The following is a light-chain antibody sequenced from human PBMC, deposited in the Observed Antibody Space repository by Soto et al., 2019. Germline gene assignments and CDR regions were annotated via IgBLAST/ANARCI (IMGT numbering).Light chain of an antibody. V-gene: IGKV4-1*01. CDR3: QQYYSTPWT. J-gene: IGKJ1*01. Sequence: DIVMTQSPDSLAVSLGERATINCKSSQSVLYSSNNKNYLAWYQQKPGQPPKLLIYWASTRESVVPDRFSGSGSGTDFTLTISSLQAEDVAVYYGQQYYSTPWTFGQGTKVEIK. CDR1: QSVLYSSNNKNY. CDR2: WAS.